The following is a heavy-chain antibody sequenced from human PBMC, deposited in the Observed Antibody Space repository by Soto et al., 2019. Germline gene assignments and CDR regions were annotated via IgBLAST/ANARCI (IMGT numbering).Heavy chain of an antibody. Sequence: GSLRLSCAASGFTFSRYWMTWVRQAPGKGLEYVANIKRDGSEKYYVDSVKGRFTISRDNAKNSLFLQMSGLRVEDTAVYYCLAGGLAAADPWGQGTLVTVSS. CDR2: IKRDGSEK. J-gene: IGHJ5*02. CDR3: LAGGLAAADP. CDR1: GFTFSRYW. D-gene: IGHD6-13*01. V-gene: IGHV3-7*01.